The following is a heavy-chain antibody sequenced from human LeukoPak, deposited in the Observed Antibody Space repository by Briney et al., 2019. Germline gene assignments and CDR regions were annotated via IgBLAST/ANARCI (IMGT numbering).Heavy chain of an antibody. Sequence: KPSETLSLTCTVSGGSRSSYSWSWIRQPPGKGLEWIGYIYYSGSTNYNPSLKSRVTISVDTSKNQFSLKLSSVTAADTAVYYCARSPLGYSGYPRRPDAFDIWGQGTMVTVSS. D-gene: IGHD5-12*01. V-gene: IGHV4-59*01. CDR2: IYYSGST. CDR1: GGSRSSYS. CDR3: ARSPLGYSGYPRRPDAFDI. J-gene: IGHJ3*02.